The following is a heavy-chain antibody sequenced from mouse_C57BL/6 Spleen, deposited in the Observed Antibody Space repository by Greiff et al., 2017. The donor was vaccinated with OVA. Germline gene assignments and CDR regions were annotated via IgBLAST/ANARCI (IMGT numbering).Heavy chain of an antibody. CDR3: ARREDYDEGYYAMDY. CDR1: GYSFTDYN. Sequence: LVESGPELVKPGASVKISCKASGYSFTDYNMNWVKQSNGKSLEWIGVINPNYGTTSYNQKFKGKATLTVDQSSSTAYMQLNSLTSEDSAVYYCARREDYDEGYYAMDYWGQGTSVTVSS. J-gene: IGHJ4*01. D-gene: IGHD2-4*01. V-gene: IGHV1-39*01. CDR2: INPNYGTT.